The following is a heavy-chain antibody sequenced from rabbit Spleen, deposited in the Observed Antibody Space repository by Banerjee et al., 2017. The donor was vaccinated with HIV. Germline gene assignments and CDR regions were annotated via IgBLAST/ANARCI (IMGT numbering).Heavy chain of an antibody. CDR3: ARDGAGGSYFAL. J-gene: IGHJ6*01. V-gene: IGHV1S47*01. Sequence: QEQLVEFGGGPVPSEGSLTLTCKASGFTLSSYYMNWVRQAPGKGLEWIGYIDPVFGITYYANWVNGRFSISRENAQNTVFLQMTSLTAADTATYFCARDGAGGSYFALWGPGTLVTVS. D-gene: IGHD8-1*01. CDR1: GFTLSSYY. CDR2: IDPVFGIT.